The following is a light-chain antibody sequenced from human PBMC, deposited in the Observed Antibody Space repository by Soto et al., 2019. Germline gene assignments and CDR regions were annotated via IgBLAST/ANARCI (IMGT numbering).Light chain of an antibody. CDR3: QSYDSSLRVI. CDR1: GSTIGAGYD. J-gene: IGLJ2*01. Sequence: QSVLTQPPSVSXXPGQRVTISCTGSGSTIGAGYDVHWYQQLPGTAPKLLIYSDYNRPSGVPDRFSGSKSGTSASLAISGLQAEDEADYYCQSYDSSLRVIFGGGTKLTVL. V-gene: IGLV1-40*01. CDR2: SDY.